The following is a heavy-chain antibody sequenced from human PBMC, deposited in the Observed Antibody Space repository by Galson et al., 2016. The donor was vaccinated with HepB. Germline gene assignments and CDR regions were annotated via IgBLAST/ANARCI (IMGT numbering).Heavy chain of an antibody. CDR3: AATIEVPGEGFDY. J-gene: IGHJ4*02. V-gene: IGHV1-18*01. CDR1: GYTFTSYA. Sequence: SVKVSCKASGYTFTSYAITWVRQAPGQGFEWMGWISPYNGDAKFAQNLQGRGTLTSDTSTSTAYMDLRSLRSDDTAVNYWAATIEVPGEGFDYWGQGTLVTVSS. D-gene: IGHD6-19*01. CDR2: ISPYNGDA.